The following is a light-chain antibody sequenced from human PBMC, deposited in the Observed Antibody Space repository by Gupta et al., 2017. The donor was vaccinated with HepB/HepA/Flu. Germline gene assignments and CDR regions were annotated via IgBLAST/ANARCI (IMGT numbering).Light chain of an antibody. CDR2: LGS. Sequence: DIVMTQSPLSLPVTPGEPASISCRSSQSLLHSNGYNYLDWYLQKPGQSPQLLIYLGSNRASGVPDRFSGSGSGTECTRKISRVEAEDVGVYYCMQALQTRITFGQGTRLEIK. CDR3: MQALQTRIT. V-gene: IGKV2-28*01. J-gene: IGKJ5*01. CDR1: QSLLHSNGYNY.